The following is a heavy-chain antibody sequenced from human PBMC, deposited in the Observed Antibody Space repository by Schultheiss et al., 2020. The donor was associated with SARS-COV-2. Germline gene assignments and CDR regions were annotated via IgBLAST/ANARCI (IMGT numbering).Heavy chain of an antibody. CDR1: GGSFSGYY. V-gene: IGHV4-34*01. D-gene: IGHD5-12*01. CDR2: INHSGST. Sequence: SETLSLTCAVYGGSFSGYYWSWIRQPPGKGLEWIGEINHSGSTYYNPSLKSRVTISVDTSKNQFSLKLSSVTAADTAVYYCARVDQRSSYYYFDYWGQGTLVTVSS. CDR3: ARVDQRSSYYYFDY. J-gene: IGHJ4*02.